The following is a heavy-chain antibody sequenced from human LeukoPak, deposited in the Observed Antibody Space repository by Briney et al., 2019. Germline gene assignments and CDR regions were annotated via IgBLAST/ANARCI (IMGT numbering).Heavy chain of an antibody. CDR3: AKAGDYYDSSGYYSI. J-gene: IGHJ4*02. V-gene: IGHV3-30*02. Sequence: GGPLRLSCAASGFTFSSYGMHWVRQAPGKGLEWVAFIRYDGSNKYYADSVKGRFTISRDNSKNTLYLQMNSLRAEDTAVYYCAKAGDYYDSSGYYSIWGQGTLVTVSS. CDR1: GFTFSSYG. D-gene: IGHD3-22*01. CDR2: IRYDGSNK.